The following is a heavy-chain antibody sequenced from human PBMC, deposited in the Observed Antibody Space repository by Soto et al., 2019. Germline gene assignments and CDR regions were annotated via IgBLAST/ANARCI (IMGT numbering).Heavy chain of an antibody. J-gene: IGHJ6*02. CDR1: GGSFSAYY. V-gene: IGHV4-34*01. CDR3: AAEEGGYSGYDRRYYYYCMDV. D-gene: IGHD5-12*01. CDR2: INHGGST. Sequence: SETLSLTCAVYGGSFSAYYWSWIRQPPGKGLEWIGEINHGGSTNYNPSLKSRVTISVDTSKNQFSLNLSSVTDADTAVYYCAAEEGGYSGYDRRYYYYCMDVWGQGTTVTVSS.